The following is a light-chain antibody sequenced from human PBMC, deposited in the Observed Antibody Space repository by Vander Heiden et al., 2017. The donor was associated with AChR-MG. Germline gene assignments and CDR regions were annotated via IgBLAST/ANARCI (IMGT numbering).Light chain of an antibody. CDR2: EAS. J-gene: IGKJ1*01. Sequence: DIQMTQSPSTVSASVGDRVTITCRASQSISDWLAWYQQKPGKAPKNLICEASSLQTGVPSRFSGSGSGTEFTLTISSLQPDDFATYYCQQDNAYPWTFGQGTRVEIK. CDR3: QQDNAYPWT. V-gene: IGKV1-5*03. CDR1: QSISDW.